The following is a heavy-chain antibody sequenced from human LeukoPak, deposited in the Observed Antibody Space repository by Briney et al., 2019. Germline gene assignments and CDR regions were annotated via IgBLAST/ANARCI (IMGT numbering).Heavy chain of an antibody. J-gene: IGHJ4*02. CDR3: ASRLYSSGSFDY. CDR2: ISSSGSTI. CDR1: GFTFSDYY. D-gene: IGHD6-19*01. Sequence: GGSLRLSCAASGFTFSDYYMSWIRQAPGKGREWVSYISSSGSTIYYADTVKGRFTISRDNAKNSLYLQMNSLRAEATAVYYCASRLYSSGSFDYWGQGTLVTVSP. V-gene: IGHV3-11*04.